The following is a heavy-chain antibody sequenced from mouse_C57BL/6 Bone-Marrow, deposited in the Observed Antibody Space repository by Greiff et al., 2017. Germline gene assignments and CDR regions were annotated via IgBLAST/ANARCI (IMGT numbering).Heavy chain of an antibody. CDR1: GFTFSDYG. Sequence: EVQLVESGGGLVKPGGSLKLSCAASGFTFSDYGMHWVRQAPEKGLEWVAYISSGSSTIYYADTVKGRFTISRDNAKNTLFLQMTSLRSEDTAMYYCAVIYYYGSSYDYYAMDYWGQGTSVTVSS. J-gene: IGHJ4*01. CDR3: AVIYYYGSSYDYYAMDY. CDR2: ISSGSSTI. D-gene: IGHD1-1*01. V-gene: IGHV5-17*01.